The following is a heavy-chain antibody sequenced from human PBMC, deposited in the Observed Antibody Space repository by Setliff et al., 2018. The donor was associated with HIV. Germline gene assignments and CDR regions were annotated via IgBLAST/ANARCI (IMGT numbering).Heavy chain of an antibody. D-gene: IGHD3-10*01. J-gene: IGHJ4*01. Sequence: GGSLRLSCAASGFTFSSYGMHWVRQAPGKGLEWVAVIWYDGSNKYYADSVKGRFTISRDNYKNTMYLQMNSLSAEDTAVYYREKDRDKLLWFGELLSPLDYWGQGTLVTVSS. CDR1: GFTFSSYG. V-gene: IGHV3-33*06. CDR3: EKDRDKLLWFGELLSPLDY. CDR2: IWYDGSNK.